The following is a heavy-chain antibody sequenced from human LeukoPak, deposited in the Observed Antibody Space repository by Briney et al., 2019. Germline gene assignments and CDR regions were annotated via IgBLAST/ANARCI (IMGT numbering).Heavy chain of an antibody. J-gene: IGHJ4*02. CDR2: INSDGRDT. Sequence: AGGSLRLSCAASGFTFSSYWMSWVRQPPGKGLVWVSRINSDGRDTGYVDSVKGRFTISRDNAKNTVYLQMNSLRAEDTAVYYCATFGFNWNLGYWGQGTLVTVSS. CDR3: ATFGFNWNLGY. D-gene: IGHD1-20*01. CDR1: GFTFSSYW. V-gene: IGHV3-74*01.